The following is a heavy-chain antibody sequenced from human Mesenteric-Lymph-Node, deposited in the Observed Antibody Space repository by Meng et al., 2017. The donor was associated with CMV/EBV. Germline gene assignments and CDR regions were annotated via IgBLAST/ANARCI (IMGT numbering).Heavy chain of an antibody. J-gene: IGHJ4*02. Sequence: GSLRLSCAASGFTFSSYAMSWVRQAPGKGLEWVSAISGSGGSTYYADSVKGRFTISRDNSKNTLYLQMNSLRAEDTAVYYCAKVEALIVVVPAALYYWGQGTLVTVSS. CDR3: AKVEALIVVVPAALYY. V-gene: IGHV3-23*01. CDR1: GFTFSSYA. D-gene: IGHD2-2*01. CDR2: ISGSGGST.